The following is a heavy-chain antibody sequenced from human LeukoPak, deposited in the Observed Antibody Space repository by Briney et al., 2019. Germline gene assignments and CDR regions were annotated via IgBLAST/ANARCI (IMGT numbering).Heavy chain of an antibody. V-gene: IGHV5-51*01. CDR3: ARLGDSSGYYYVYPDY. CDR2: IYPGDSDT. D-gene: IGHD3-22*01. J-gene: IGHJ4*02. CDR1: GYNFTSYW. Sequence: GESLKISCKGSGYNFTSYWIGWVRQMPGKGLEWMGIIYPGDSDTRYSPSFQGQVTIAADKSISTAYLQWSSLKASDTATYYCARLGDSSGYYYVYPDYWGQGTLVTVSS.